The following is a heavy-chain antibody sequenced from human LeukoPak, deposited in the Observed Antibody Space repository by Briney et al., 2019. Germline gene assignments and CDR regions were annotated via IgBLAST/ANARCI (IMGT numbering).Heavy chain of an antibody. CDR2: IYPGDSDT. CDR3: ATSYYYDSSGYSWGFDY. CDR1: GYSFTNYW. Sequence: GESLKISCKGSGYSFTNYWIGWVRQMPGKGLEWMGIIYPGDSDTRYSPSFQGQVTISADKSISTAYLQWSSLKASDTAMYYCATSYYYDSSGYSWGFDYWGQGTLVTVSS. V-gene: IGHV5-51*01. D-gene: IGHD3-22*01. J-gene: IGHJ4*02.